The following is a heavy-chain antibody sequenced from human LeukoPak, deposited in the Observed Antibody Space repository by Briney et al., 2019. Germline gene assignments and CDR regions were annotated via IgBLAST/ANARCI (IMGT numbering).Heavy chain of an antibody. CDR1: GYTFTGYY. CDR3: ARAGYYGSRSYYPLYNWFDP. CDR2: INPNSGGT. J-gene: IGHJ5*02. Sequence: ASVKVSCKASGYTFTGYYMHWVRQAPGQGLEWMGWINPNSGGTNYAQKFQGRVTMTRDTSISTAYMELSRLRSDDTAAYYCARAGYYGSRSYYPLYNWFDPWGQGTLITVSS. V-gene: IGHV1-2*02. D-gene: IGHD3-10*01.